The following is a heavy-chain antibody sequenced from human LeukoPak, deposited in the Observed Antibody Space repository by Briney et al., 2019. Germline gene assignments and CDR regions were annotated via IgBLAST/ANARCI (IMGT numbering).Heavy chain of an antibody. V-gene: IGHV1-8*01. J-gene: IGHJ4*02. Sequence: ASVKVSCKASGYTFTSYDINWVRQATGQGLEWMGWLNPNSGNTGYAQKFQGRVTMTTNTSISTAYMELSSLRSEDTAVYYCARGRRNGDFWSGYDIDYWGQGILVTVSS. CDR3: ARGRRNGDFWSGYDIDY. CDR1: GYTFTSYD. CDR2: LNPNSGNT. D-gene: IGHD3-3*01.